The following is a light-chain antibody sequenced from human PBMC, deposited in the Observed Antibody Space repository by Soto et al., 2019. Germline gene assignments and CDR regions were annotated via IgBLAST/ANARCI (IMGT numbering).Light chain of an antibody. CDR3: LQYHNLWA. V-gene: IGKV3-15*01. CDR1: QNIYYN. CDR2: RAS. Sequence: MTQARGTVSVSPGESATLSCRASQNIYYNVAWYQQRPGQAPRLLIYRASTRAPGVPARFSGSGSGTEFTLTISSLQPEDFTVYSCLQYHNLWAFGQGTKVDIK. J-gene: IGKJ1*01.